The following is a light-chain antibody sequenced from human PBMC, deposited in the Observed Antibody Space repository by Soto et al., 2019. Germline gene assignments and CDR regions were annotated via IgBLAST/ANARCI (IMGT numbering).Light chain of an antibody. J-gene: IGKJ1*01. CDR1: QSVNSNY. V-gene: IGKV3-20*01. CDR3: QPYGATLSWT. Sequence: EIVFTQSPGTLSLSPGDRATLSCRASQSVNSNYLAWYQQKSGQAPRLLIYGASNRATGIPDRFSGSGSGTDFTLTISRLEPEDFAVYYCQPYGATLSWTFGQGTKVDI. CDR2: GAS.